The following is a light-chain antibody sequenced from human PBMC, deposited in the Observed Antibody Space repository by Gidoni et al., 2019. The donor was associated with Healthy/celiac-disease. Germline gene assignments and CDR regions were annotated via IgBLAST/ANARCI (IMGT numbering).Light chain of an antibody. CDR1: VLAKKY. Sequence: SYELTQPSSVSVSPGQTARITCSGDVLAKKYARWFQQKPGQAPVLVIYKDSERPSGIPERFSGSRSGTTVTLTISGAQVEDEADYYCYSADDNNLRVFGGGTKLTVL. J-gene: IGLJ3*02. CDR3: YSADDNNLRV. V-gene: IGLV3-27*01. CDR2: KDS.